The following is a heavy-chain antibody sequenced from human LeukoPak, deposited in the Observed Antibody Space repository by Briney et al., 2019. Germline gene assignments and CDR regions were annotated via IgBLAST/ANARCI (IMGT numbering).Heavy chain of an antibody. CDR2: INPNSGGT. CDR3: ARVIYATYYFDC. D-gene: IGHD2/OR15-2a*01. J-gene: IGHJ4*02. V-gene: IGHV1-2*02. CDR1: GYTFTGYY. Sequence: ASVKVSCKASGYTFTGYYMHWVRQAPGQGLEWMGWINPNSGGTNYAQKFQGRVTMTRDTSISTAYMELSRLRSDDTAVYYCARVIYATYYFDCWGQGTLVTVSS.